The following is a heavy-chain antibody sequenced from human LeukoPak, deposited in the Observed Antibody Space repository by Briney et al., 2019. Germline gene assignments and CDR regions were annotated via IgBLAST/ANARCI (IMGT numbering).Heavy chain of an antibody. CDR3: ARVYYDFWSGPVDY. CDR2: INHSGST. D-gene: IGHD3-3*01. CDR1: GGSFSGYY. J-gene: IGHJ4*02. Sequence: SETLSLTCAVYGGSFSGYYWSWIRQPPGKGLEWIGEINHSGSTNYNPSLKSRVTISVDTSKNQFSLKLSSVTAADTALYYCARVYYDFWSGPVDYWGQGTLVTVSS. V-gene: IGHV4-34*01.